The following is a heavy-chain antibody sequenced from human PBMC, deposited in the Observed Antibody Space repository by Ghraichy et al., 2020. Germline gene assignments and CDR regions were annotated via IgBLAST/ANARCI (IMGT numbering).Heavy chain of an antibody. D-gene: IGHD3-22*01. J-gene: IGHJ4*02. V-gene: IGHV4-59*08. Sequence: SETLSLTCSVSGGSINSYYWSWIRQPPGKGLEWIGYIYYSGTTNYNPSLRSRVTISLDTSKNHISLKLNSVTAADTAVYYCARQQESYYYDSSGQSKSWGDFFDNWGQGTQVTVSS. CDR3: ARQQESYYYDSSGQSKSWGDFFDN. CDR2: IYYSGTT. CDR1: GGSINSYY.